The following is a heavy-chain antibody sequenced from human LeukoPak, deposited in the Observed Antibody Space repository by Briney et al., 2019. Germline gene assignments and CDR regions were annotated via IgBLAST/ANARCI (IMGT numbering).Heavy chain of an antibody. V-gene: IGHV4-34*01. D-gene: IGHD3-3*01. CDR2: INHSGST. CDR3: ARRHYDFWSGYSPYYYYGMDV. CDR1: GGSFSGYY. Sequence: PSETLSLTCAVYGGSFSGYYWSWIRQPPGKGLEWIGEINHSGSTNYNPSLKSRVTISVDTSKNQFSLKLSSVTAADTAVYYCARRHYDFWSGYSPYYYYGMDVWGQGTTVTVSS. J-gene: IGHJ6*02.